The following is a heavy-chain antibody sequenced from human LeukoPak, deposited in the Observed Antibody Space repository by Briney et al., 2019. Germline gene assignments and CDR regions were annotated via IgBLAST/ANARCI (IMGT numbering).Heavy chain of an antibody. V-gene: IGHV3-23*01. Sequence: GGSLRLSCAASGFTFSSYDMSWVRQAPGKGLECVSAISRGVGSTYYADSVKGRFTISRDNSKNTLYVQMNNLRADDTAVYYRVKKGQADDDGKPDWGQGALVTVSP. CDR1: GFTFSSYD. CDR2: ISRGVGST. D-gene: IGHD1-1*01. J-gene: IGHJ4*02. CDR3: VKKGQADDDGKPD.